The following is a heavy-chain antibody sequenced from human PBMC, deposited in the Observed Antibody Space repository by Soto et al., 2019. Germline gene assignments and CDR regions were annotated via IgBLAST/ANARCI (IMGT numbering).Heavy chain of an antibody. J-gene: IGHJ4*02. CDR3: ARVVHYYGSGSYYGPYFDY. CDR2: ISSSSSYI. Sequence: GGSLRLSCAASGFTFSSYSMSWVRQAPGKGLEWVSSISSSSSYIYYADSVKGRFTISRDNAKNSLYLQMNSLRAEDTAVYYCARVVHYYGSGSYYGPYFDYWGQGTLVTVSS. D-gene: IGHD3-10*01. V-gene: IGHV3-21*04. CDR1: GFTFSSYS.